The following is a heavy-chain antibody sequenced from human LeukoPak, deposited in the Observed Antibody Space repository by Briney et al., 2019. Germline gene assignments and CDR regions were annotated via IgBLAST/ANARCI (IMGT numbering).Heavy chain of an antibody. CDR2: INHRGSS. D-gene: IGHD6-13*01. Sequence: SETLSLTCTVYGGSFSGYYCSWIRQPPGKGLEWIGEINHRGSSNYNPSLKSRVTISVDRSKNQFALKVRSVTAAYAAGDYFAGGPPSRRWYSTQGVDVFDTWGQGTLVTVSS. CDR3: AGGPPSRRWYSTQGVDVFDT. J-gene: IGHJ3*02. CDR1: GGSFSGYY. V-gene: IGHV4-34*01.